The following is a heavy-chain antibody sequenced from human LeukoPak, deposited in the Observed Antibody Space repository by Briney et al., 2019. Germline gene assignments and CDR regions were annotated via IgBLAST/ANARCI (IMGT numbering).Heavy chain of an antibody. J-gene: IGHJ4*02. CDR2: IYHSGST. Sequence: SETLSLTCTVSGGSISSSSYYWGWIRQPPGKGLEWIGSIYHSGSTYYNPSLKSRVTISVDTSKNQFSLKLSSVTAADTAVYYCATAYYDSSGYHNRAFDYWGQGTLVTVSS. CDR1: GGSISSSSYY. D-gene: IGHD3-22*01. V-gene: IGHV4-39*07. CDR3: ATAYYDSSGYHNRAFDY.